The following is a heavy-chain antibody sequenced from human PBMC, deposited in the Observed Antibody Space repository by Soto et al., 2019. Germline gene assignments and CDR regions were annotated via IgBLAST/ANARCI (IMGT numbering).Heavy chain of an antibody. Sequence: QVQLVESGGGVVQPGRSLRLSCEASGFIFGSLGMHWVRQAPGKGLEWVALVSYDGNSKYYADSVKGRFTISRDNSKNTLSLQMNILRAEDTAVYYCAKDLSNIGAALDYWGQGTLVTVSS. D-gene: IGHD5-12*01. CDR2: VSYDGNSK. CDR1: GFIFGSLG. CDR3: AKDLSNIGAALDY. V-gene: IGHV3-30*18. J-gene: IGHJ4*02.